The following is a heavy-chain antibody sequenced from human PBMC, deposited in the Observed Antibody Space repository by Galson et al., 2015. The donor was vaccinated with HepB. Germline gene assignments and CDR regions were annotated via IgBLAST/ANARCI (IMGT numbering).Heavy chain of an antibody. V-gene: IGHV3-30*04. CDR2: ISYDGSNK. CDR3: ARDRNDYGGNFRFRPPCNWFDP. Sequence: SLRLSCAASGFTFSSYAMHWVRQAPGKGLEWVAVISYDGSNKYYADSVKGRFTISRDNSKNTLYLQMNSLRAEDTAVYYCARDRNDYGGNFRFRPPCNWFDPWGQGTLVTVSS. CDR1: GFTFSSYA. J-gene: IGHJ5*02. D-gene: IGHD4-23*01.